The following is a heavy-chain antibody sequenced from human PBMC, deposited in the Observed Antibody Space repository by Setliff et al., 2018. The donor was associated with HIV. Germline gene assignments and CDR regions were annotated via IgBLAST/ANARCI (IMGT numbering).Heavy chain of an antibody. D-gene: IGHD2-15*01. J-gene: IGHJ5*02. CDR1: GGTFSSYV. CDR3: ALPYCSGGNCWSSASLPPAGWCDP. CDR2: IIPMYGVT. Sequence: SVKVSCKASGGTFSSYVISWVRQAPGQGPEWMGGIIPMYGVTNYAQKFQGRVTITTDESTSTAYMELSSLRSEDTAVYYCALPYCSGGNCWSSASLPPAGWCDPWGQGTLVTVS. V-gene: IGHV1-69*05.